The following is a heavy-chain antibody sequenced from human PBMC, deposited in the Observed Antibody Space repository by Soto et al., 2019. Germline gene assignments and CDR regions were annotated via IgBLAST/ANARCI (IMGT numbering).Heavy chain of an antibody. V-gene: IGHV4-4*02. J-gene: IGHJ4*02. Sequence: PSETLSLTCAVSGGSISSSNWWSWVRQPPGKGLEWIGEIYHSGSTNYNPSLKSRVTISVDKSKNQFSLKLSSVTAADTAVYYCARDLVGSSGWHGGLGYWGQGTLVTVSS. CDR2: IYHSGST. D-gene: IGHD6-19*01. CDR3: ARDLVGSSGWHGGLGY. CDR1: GGSISSSNW.